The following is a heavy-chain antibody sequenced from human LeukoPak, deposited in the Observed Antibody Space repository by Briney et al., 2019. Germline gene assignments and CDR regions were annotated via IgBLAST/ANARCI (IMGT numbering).Heavy chain of an antibody. CDR3: GKGRGSRSSYHFDY. V-gene: IGHV3-23*01. D-gene: IGHD6-13*01. CDR1: GLPLRNYA. Sequence: GGSLRHSCAASGLPLRNYALSWVRQAPGKGLEWVLTFIGNSGSTYYAVSVRGRLTIYRDNSKSTMYLQMYSLRVEDTALYYCGKGRGSRSSYHFDYWGQGTLVSVSS. CDR2: FIGNSGST. J-gene: IGHJ4*02.